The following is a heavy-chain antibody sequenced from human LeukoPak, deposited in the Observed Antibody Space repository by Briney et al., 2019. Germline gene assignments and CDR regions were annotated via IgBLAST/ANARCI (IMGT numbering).Heavy chain of an antibody. V-gene: IGHV4-31*03. D-gene: IGHD3-10*01. CDR1: GGSISSGGYY. J-gene: IGHJ6*04. CDR3: AGVGSYPGIYYYGMDV. Sequence: PSETLSLTCTVSGGSISSGGYYWSWIRQHPGKGLEWIGYIYYSGSTYYNPSLKSRVTISVDTSKNQFSLKLSSVTAADTAVYYCAGVGSYPGIYYYGMDVWGKGTTVTVSS. CDR2: IYYSGST.